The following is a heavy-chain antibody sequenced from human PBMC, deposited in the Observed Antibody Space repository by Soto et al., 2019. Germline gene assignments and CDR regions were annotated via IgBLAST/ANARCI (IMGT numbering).Heavy chain of an antibody. J-gene: IGHJ4*02. CDR1: GGSVSSGSYY. CDR3: ARGSLVGATSFDY. D-gene: IGHD1-26*01. V-gene: IGHV4-61*01. Sequence: PSETLSLTCTVSGGSVSSGSYYGSCIRQPPGKGLEWIGYIYYSGTTNYNPSLKSRVTISVDTSKNQFSLKLSSVTAADTAVYYCARGSLVGATSFDYWGQGTLVTVSS. CDR2: IYYSGTT.